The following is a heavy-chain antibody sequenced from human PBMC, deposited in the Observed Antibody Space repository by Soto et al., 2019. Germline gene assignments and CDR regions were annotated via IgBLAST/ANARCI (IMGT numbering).Heavy chain of an antibody. CDR1: GFIFRSYG. Sequence: GGSLRLSCAASGFIFRSYGMYWIRQAPGKGLEWISYISSTGSGTHYADSVKGRFTMSRDNTKNSVSLQMSSLRAEDTAVYYCVRDLHEPLATDALRVANWGQGTQVTVSS. CDR3: VRDLHEPLATDALRVAN. CDR2: ISSTGSGT. D-gene: IGHD2-15*01. J-gene: IGHJ4*02. V-gene: IGHV3-48*04.